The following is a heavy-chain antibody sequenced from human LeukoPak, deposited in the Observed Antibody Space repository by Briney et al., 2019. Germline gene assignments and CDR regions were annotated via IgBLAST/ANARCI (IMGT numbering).Heavy chain of an antibody. CDR2: IYYSGST. CDR3: ARVGYSGYDFDY. V-gene: IGHV4-31*03. J-gene: IGHJ4*02. Sequence: PSQTLSLTCTVSGGSISSGGYYWSWIRQHPGKGLEWIGYIYYSGSTYYNPSLKSRVTISVDTSKNQFSQKLSSVTAADTAVYYCARVGYSGYDFDYWGQGTLVTVSS. D-gene: IGHD5-12*01. CDR1: GGSISSGGYY.